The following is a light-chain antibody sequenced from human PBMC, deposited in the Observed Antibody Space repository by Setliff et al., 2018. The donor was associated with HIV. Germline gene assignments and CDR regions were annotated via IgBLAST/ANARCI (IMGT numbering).Light chain of an antibody. CDR3: CSYARSRTFVV. J-gene: IGLJ2*01. Sequence: LTQPASVSGSPGQSITISCTGTSSDVGSYNLVSWYQQHPGKAPKLMIYEVTKRPSGVSNRFSGSKSGNTASLTISGLQAEDEADYYCCSYARSRTFVVFGGGTKSPS. V-gene: IGLV2-23*02. CDR1: SSDVGSYNL. CDR2: EVT.